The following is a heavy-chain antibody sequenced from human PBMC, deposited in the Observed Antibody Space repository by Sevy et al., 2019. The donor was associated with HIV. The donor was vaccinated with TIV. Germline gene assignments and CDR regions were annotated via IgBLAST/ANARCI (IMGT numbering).Heavy chain of an antibody. CDR1: GFNFNNTW. J-gene: IGHJ4*02. CDR3: TTGRGSITVAGTPLDY. CDR2: VKSEVDGWTR. V-gene: IGHV3-15*01. Sequence: GGSLRLSCATSGFNFNNTWMSWVRQAPGKGLEWVGRVKSEVDGWTRDYAAPVRGRFTMSRDDSRSTLYLQMDTLTSDDTAVYYCTTGRGSITVAGTPLDYWGQGTQVTVSS. D-gene: IGHD6-19*01.